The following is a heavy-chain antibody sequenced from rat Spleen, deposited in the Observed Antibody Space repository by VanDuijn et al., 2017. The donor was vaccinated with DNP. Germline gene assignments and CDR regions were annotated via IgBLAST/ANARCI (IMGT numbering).Heavy chain of an antibody. V-gene: IGHV2S12*01. CDR3: TRGGTGRDY. Sequence: QVQLKESGPGLVQPSQTLSLTCTVSGFSLTSYGVSWVRQPPGKGLEWIAAISSGGSTYYNSALKSRLSISRDTSKSQVFLKMNSLQTEDTAIYFCTRGGTGRDYWGQGVMVTVSS. J-gene: IGHJ2*01. CDR2: ISSGGST. D-gene: IGHD5-1*01. CDR1: GFSLTSYG.